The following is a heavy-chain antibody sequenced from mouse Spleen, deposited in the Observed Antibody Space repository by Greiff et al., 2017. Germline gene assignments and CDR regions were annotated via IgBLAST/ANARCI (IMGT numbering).Heavy chain of an antibody. CDR2: ISGGGSYT. Sequence: EVQLVESGGGLVKPGGSLKLSCAASGFTFSSYGMSWVRQTPEKRLEWVATISGGGSYTYYPDSVKGRFTISRDNAKNNLYLQMSSLRSEDTALYYCARQGTTVVATRAWFAYWGQGTLVTVSA. J-gene: IGHJ3*01. CDR3: ARQGTTVVATRAWFAY. D-gene: IGHD1-1*01. CDR1: GFTFSSYG. V-gene: IGHV5-9-2*01.